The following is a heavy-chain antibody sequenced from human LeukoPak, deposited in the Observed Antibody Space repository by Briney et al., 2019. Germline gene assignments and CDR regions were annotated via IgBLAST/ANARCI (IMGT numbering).Heavy chain of an antibody. J-gene: IGHJ4*02. CDR1: GYSFRNYG. CDR2: ISGDNRDT. CDR3: ARLIRAAALIDY. D-gene: IGHD6-13*01. V-gene: IGHV1-18*01. Sequence: GTSVKVSCKASGYSFRNYGLTWVRQVPGQGLEWMGWISGDNRDTDSAEKFQGRLTMTTDTSTSTAYMDLRSLISDDTGIYYCARLIRAAALIDYWGQGTLVTVSS.